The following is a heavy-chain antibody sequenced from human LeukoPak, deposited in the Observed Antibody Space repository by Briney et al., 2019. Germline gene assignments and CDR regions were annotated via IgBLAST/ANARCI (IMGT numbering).Heavy chain of an antibody. CDR2: ITWNSGRV. D-gene: IGHD3-22*01. CDR1: GFTFEDFA. Sequence: GGSLRLSCEGTGFTFEDFAMHWVRQAPGKGLEWVAGITWNSGRVDYADSVKGRFTISGDNARKSVYLQMNSLRPGDTAFYYCAKTHDGSGFLNDAYDVWGQGAMVTVSS. CDR3: AKTHDGSGFLNDAYDV. V-gene: IGHV3-9*01. J-gene: IGHJ3*01.